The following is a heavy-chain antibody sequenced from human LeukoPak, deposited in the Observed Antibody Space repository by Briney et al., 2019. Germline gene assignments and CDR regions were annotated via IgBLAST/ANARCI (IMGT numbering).Heavy chain of an antibody. J-gene: IGHJ4*02. CDR2: INWNGGRT. CDR3: ARDGIYSSSWYSPSDY. V-gene: IGHV3-20*04. Sequence: GGSLRLSCAASGFTFDDYGMSWVRQAPGKGLEWVSGINWNGGRTGYADSVKGRFTISRDNAKNSLYLQMNSLRAEDTALYYCARDGIYSSSWYSPSDYWGQGTLVTVSS. CDR1: GFTFDDYG. D-gene: IGHD6-13*01.